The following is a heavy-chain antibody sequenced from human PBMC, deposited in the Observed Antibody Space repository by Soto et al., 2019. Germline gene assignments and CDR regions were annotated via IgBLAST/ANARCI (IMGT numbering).Heavy chain of an antibody. CDR3: AKSRGRDSSSPSYMDV. V-gene: IGHV3-23*01. D-gene: IGHD6-6*01. Sequence: GGSLRLSCAASGFTFNSYAMNWVRQAPGKGLEWVSAIGGSGGSTYYADSVKGRFTISRDNSKNTLYLQMNSLRAEDTAVYYCAKSRGRDSSSPSYMDVWGKGTTVTVSS. CDR2: IGGSGGST. CDR1: GFTFNSYA. J-gene: IGHJ6*03.